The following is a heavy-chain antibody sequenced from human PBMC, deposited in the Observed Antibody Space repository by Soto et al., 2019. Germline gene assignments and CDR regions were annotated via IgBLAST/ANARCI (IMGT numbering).Heavy chain of an antibody. CDR2: ISYDGNNK. CDR1: GFTFSSSG. D-gene: IGHD3-22*01. V-gene: IGHV3-30*18. Sequence: GESLKISCAASGFTFSSSGMHWVRQAPGKGLEWVAVISYDGNNKYNADSVKGRFTISRDNSKNTLYLQMDSLRAEDTAVYYCAKDLVFGYYYDSSGQAVDYWGQGTLVTVSS. J-gene: IGHJ4*02. CDR3: AKDLVFGYYYDSSGQAVDY.